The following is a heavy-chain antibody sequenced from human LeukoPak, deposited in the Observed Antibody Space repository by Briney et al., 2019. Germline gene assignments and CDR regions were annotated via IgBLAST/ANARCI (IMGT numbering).Heavy chain of an antibody. V-gene: IGHV3-30*18. Sequence: PGRSLRLSCPASGFTFSSYGMHWVRQAPAKGLEWAAVISYDGSNKYYADSVKGRFTISRDNSKNSLYLQMHSLRAEDTAVYYWAKDPSHAVVAAAIGGYFYYWGQGTLVTVSS. CDR2: ISYDGSNK. J-gene: IGHJ4*02. CDR3: AKDPSHAVVAAAIGGYFYY. D-gene: IGHD2-2*02. CDR1: GFTFSSYG.